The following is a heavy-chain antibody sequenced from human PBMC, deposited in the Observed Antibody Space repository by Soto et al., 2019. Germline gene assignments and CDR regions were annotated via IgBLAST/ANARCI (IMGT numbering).Heavy chain of an antibody. CDR2: ISFDGSET. V-gene: IGHV3-30-3*01. Sequence: VQLVESGGGVVLPGRSLRLSCEASGFTFRSYSMHWVRQAPGKGLEWVAVISFDGSETFYRDSVRGRFTVSRDNPKNTLYLQMDRLTAEVTAIYYCATPRGATGNLFDYWGQGT. CDR3: ATPRGATGNLFDY. CDR1: GFTFRSYS. J-gene: IGHJ4*02. D-gene: IGHD1-26*01.